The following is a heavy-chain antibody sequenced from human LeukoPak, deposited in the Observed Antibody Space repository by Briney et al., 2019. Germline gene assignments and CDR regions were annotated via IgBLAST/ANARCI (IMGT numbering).Heavy chain of an antibody. CDR2: INSDGSST. CDR1: GSTFSSYW. CDR3: AREDYYDRMSNDY. V-gene: IGHV3-74*01. Sequence: QPGGSLRLSCAASGSTFSSYWMHWVRQAPGKGLVWVSRINSDGSSTSYADSVKGRFTISRDNAKNTLYLQMNSLRAEDTAVYYCAREDYYDRMSNDYWGQGTLVTVSS. J-gene: IGHJ4*02. D-gene: IGHD3-22*01.